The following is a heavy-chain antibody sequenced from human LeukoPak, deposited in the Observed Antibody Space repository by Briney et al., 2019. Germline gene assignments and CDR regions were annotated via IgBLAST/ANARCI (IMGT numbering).Heavy chain of an antibody. CDR3: AKQDYYYGSGSYRHYYDY. V-gene: IGHV3-23*01. Sequence: GGSLRLSCAASGFTFDDYAMHWVRQAPGKGLEWVSTISSSTGSTYYADSVKGRFTISRDNSKDTVYLQMNSLRAEDTALYYCAKQDYYYGSGSYRHYYDYWGQGTLVTVSS. CDR1: GFTFDDYA. CDR2: ISSSTGST. D-gene: IGHD3-10*01. J-gene: IGHJ4*02.